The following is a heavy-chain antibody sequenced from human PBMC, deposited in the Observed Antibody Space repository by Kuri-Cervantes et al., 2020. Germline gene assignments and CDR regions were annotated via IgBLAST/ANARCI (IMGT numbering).Heavy chain of an antibody. CDR1: GFAFSDWY. V-gene: IGHV3-11*01. J-gene: IGHJ6*02. Sequence: GESLKISCAASGFAFSDWYMSWIRQAPGKGLEWVSYINPSGSTVYYADSVKGRFTISRDNAKNSLYLQVNSLRAEDTAVYYCARGHYGLDVWGQGTLVTVSS. CDR2: INPSGSTV. CDR3: ARGHYGLDV.